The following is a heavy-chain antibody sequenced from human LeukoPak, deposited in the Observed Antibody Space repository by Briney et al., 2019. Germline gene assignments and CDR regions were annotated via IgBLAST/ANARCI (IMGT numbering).Heavy chain of an antibody. J-gene: IGHJ6*02. D-gene: IGHD1-26*01. CDR2: ISAYKGNT. V-gene: IGHV1-18*01. CDR1: GYTFTGYG. CDR3: ASENFSGSYYWGYYGMDV. Sequence: ASVKVSCKASGYTFTGYGISCVRHAPGQGLECRGWISAYKGNTNYAQKLQGRVTITTDTSTSTAYMELRSLRSDDTAVYYCASENFSGSYYWGYYGMDVWGQGTTVTVSS.